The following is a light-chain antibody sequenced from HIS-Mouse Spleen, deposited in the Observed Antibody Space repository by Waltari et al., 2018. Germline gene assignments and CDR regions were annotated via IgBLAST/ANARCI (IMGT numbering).Light chain of an antibody. J-gene: IGLJ2*01. Sequence: SYELTQPPSVSVSPGQTARITCSGDALPKKYAYWYQQKSGQAPVLVIYEDSKRPSGIPERFSGSSSGTMATWTISGAQAEDEADYYCQSADSSGTYVVFGGGTKLTVL. CDR1: ALPKKY. V-gene: IGLV3-10*01. CDR3: QSADSSGTYVV. CDR2: EDS.